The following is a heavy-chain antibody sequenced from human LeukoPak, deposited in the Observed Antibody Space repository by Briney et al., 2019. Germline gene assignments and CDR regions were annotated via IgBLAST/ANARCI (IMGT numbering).Heavy chain of an antibody. CDR1: EFTSVRYA. J-gene: IGHJ6*03. CDR2: ISSSSFKI. V-gene: IGHV3-48*04. D-gene: IGHD6-13*01. CDR3: VRDPSYGSSWYYYMDV. Sequence: GSLRLSCAASEFTSVRYAMNWVRQAPGKGLGWVSYISSSSFKIGYADSVKGRFTISRDNSKNSLYLQMDSLRVEDTAVYYCVRDPSYGSSWYYYMDVWGKGTTVTVSS.